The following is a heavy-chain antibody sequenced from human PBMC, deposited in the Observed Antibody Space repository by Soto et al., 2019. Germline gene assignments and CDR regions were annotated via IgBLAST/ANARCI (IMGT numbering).Heavy chain of an antibody. V-gene: IGHV4-38-2*02. CDR3: AALWFGELAFNY. CDR2: VYHNGIM. D-gene: IGHD3-10*01. J-gene: IGHJ4*01. Sequence: SETLSLTCSVSGYSISSGYYWGWVRQAPGKGLEWLGSVYHNGIMFHNPSFQSRVTISVDTSKNQFSLNLRSVTAADTAVYYCAALWFGELAFNYWGHGILVTVSS. CDR1: GYSISSGYY.